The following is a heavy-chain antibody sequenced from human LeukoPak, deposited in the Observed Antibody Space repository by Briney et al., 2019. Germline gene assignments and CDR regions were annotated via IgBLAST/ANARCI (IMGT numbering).Heavy chain of an antibody. J-gene: IGHJ4*02. CDR2: VNDLGGDA. Sequence: GGSLRLSCSASGFTFRTYAMAWVRQAPGKGLEWVSSVNDLGGDAYYADSVRGRFTSSRDNSKNTLSLQMNNLRAEDTAVYYCAKESRYYYGSGSFSSQFDYWGQGNLVTVSS. CDR1: GFTFRTYA. CDR3: AKESRYYYGSGSFSSQFDY. D-gene: IGHD3-10*01. V-gene: IGHV3-23*01.